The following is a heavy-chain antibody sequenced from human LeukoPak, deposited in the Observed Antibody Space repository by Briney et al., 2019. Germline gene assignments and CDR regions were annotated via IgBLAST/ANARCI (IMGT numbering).Heavy chain of an antibody. CDR1: GFTVSRYG. Sequence: GGSLRLSCVASGFTVSRYGMSWVRQAPGKGLEYMGNINQDGGAKSYVDSVRGRFTISRDNAKNALYLQMNSLRAEDTAVYYCAELGITMIGGVRGKGTTVTISS. CDR2: INQDGGAK. D-gene: IGHD3-10*02. CDR3: AELGITMIGGV. V-gene: IGHV3-7*01. J-gene: IGHJ6*04.